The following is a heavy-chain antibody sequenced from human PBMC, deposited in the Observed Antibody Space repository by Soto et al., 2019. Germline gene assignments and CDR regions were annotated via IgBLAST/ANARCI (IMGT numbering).Heavy chain of an antibody. CDR3: ASGSWHSSGWETNYYYCGIDV. V-gene: IGHV3-33*01. Sequence: QVQLVESGGGVVQPGRSLRLSCAASGFTFSSYGMHWVRQAPGKGLEWVAVIWYDGSNKYYADSVKGRFTISRDNSKNMLYLQMNSLRAEDTAEYYCASGSWHSSGWETNYYYCGIDVWGQGTTVTVSS. J-gene: IGHJ6*02. D-gene: IGHD6-19*01. CDR2: IWYDGSNK. CDR1: GFTFSSYG.